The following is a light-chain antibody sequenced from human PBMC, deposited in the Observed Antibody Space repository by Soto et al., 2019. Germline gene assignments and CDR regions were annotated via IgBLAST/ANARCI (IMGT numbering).Light chain of an antibody. Sequence: EIVLTQSPGTLSLSPGERATLSCRASQSVSSSYLAWYQQKPGQAPRLLIYGASSRATGIPDRFSGSGSGTDFTLTISRLEPEDFAVYYCRQYGSSPLPFGQGKRLEIK. V-gene: IGKV3-20*01. J-gene: IGKJ5*01. CDR3: RQYGSSPLP. CDR1: QSVSSSY. CDR2: GAS.